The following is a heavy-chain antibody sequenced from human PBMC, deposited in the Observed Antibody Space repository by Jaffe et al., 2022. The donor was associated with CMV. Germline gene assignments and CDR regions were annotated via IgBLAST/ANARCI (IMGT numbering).Heavy chain of an antibody. Sequence: QVQLQESGPGLVRPSQTLSLTCAVSGGSITSGGYYWTWLRQPPGQGLEWIGCSYHNGNTYYSPSLKGRVTISVDTSNNQFSLTLTSLTGADTAIYYCARERKGTVVLAYGLDVWGQGTTVTVSS. CDR2: SYHNGNT. CDR3: ARERKGTVVLAYGLDV. CDR1: GGSITSGGYY. V-gene: IGHV4-31*11. D-gene: IGHD3-10*01. J-gene: IGHJ6*02.